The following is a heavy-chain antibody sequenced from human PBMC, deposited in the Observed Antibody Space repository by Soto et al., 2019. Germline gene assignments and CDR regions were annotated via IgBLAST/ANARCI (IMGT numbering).Heavy chain of an antibody. V-gene: IGHV3-73*02. CDR2: IRSKANSYAT. J-gene: IGHJ2*01. D-gene: IGHD6-19*01. CDR1: GFTFSGSA. Sequence: EVQLVESGGGLVQPGGSLKLSCAASGFTFSGSAMHWVRQASGKGLEWVGRIRSKANSYATAYAASVKGRFTISRDDSKNTAYLQMNSLKTEDTAVYYCTRNIGPPGIAVADFDLWGRGTLVTVSS. CDR3: TRNIGPPGIAVADFDL.